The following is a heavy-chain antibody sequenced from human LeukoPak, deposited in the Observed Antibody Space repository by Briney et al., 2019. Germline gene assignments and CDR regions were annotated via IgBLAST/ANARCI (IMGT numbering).Heavy chain of an antibody. D-gene: IGHD6-19*01. V-gene: IGHV5-51*01. Sequence: GESLKISCKGSGYSFTNSWICWVRQMPGKRLEWMGITFLVDSNNRYSDTRYSPSLKGQVTISVDTSIGTAYLQLSSLKASDTAMYYCARHSSGFDSWGQGTLVTVSS. J-gene: IGHJ5*01. CDR3: ARHSSGFDS. CDR1: GYSFTNSW. CDR2: TFLVDSNNRYSDT.